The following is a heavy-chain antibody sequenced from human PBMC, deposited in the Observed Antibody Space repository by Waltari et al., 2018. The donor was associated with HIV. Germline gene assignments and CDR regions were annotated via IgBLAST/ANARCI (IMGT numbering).Heavy chain of an antibody. V-gene: IGHV4-31*03. CDR1: GGSISSGGYY. D-gene: IGHD3-3*01. CDR3: ARDHATIFGGGGRDYGMDV. Sequence: QVQLQESGPGLVKPSQTLSLTCTFSGGSISSGGYYWSWIRQHPGQGLEWIGYIYYSGSTYYNPSLKSRVTISVDTSKNQFSLKLSSVTAADTAVYYCARDHATIFGGGGRDYGMDVWGQGTTVTVSS. J-gene: IGHJ6*02. CDR2: IYYSGST.